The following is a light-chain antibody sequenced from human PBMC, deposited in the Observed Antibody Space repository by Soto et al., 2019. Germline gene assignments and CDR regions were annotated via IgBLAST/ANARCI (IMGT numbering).Light chain of an antibody. Sequence: DIKMTQSPSSRSASVGDRVTITCRASQSISNYLQWYQQKSGQAPKLLVYAASSLHSGVPSRFGGSGSGTDFTLTISSLQPEDFATYYCLQTYTTLTWTFGQGTKVDI. CDR3: LQTYTTLTWT. V-gene: IGKV1-39*01. J-gene: IGKJ1*01. CDR1: QSISNY. CDR2: AAS.